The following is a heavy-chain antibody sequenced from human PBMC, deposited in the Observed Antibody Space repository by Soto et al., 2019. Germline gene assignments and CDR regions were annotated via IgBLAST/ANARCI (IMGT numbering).Heavy chain of an antibody. CDR2: ISYDGSNK. Sequence: QVHLVESGGGVVQPGRSLRLSCAASGFTFSSYGMHWVRQAPGKGLEWVAVISYDGSNKYYADSVKGRFTISRDNSKNTLYLQMNSLRAEDTAVYYCAKVSGFGAFDIWGQGTMVTVSS. D-gene: IGHD6-19*01. CDR3: AKVSGFGAFDI. J-gene: IGHJ3*02. CDR1: GFTFSSYG. V-gene: IGHV3-30*18.